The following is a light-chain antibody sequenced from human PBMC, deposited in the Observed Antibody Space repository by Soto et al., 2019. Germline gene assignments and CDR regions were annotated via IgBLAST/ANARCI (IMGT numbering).Light chain of an antibody. V-gene: IGLV1-44*01. CDR1: YSNFGSNP. CDR3: QARDTSVV. Sequence: QSVLTQPPSASGTPGQRVTISCSGTYSNFGSNPVTWYQQLPGTAPKLLIYNNDQRPSGVPGRYSGSKSGTSASLAISGLQSEDEADYYCQARDTSVVFGGGTKLTVL. J-gene: IGLJ2*01. CDR2: NND.